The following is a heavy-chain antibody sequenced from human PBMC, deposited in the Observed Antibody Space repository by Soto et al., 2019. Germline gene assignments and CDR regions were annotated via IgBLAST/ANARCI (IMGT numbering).Heavy chain of an antibody. D-gene: IGHD5-12*01. Sequence: GEALKISCKGSGYSFTSYWISWVRQMPGKGLEWMGRIDPSDSYTNYSPSFQGHVTISADKSISTAYLQWSSLKASDTAMYYCARQISGYDFYYYYGMDVWGQGTTVTVSS. V-gene: IGHV5-10-1*01. CDR1: GYSFTSYW. CDR2: IDPSDSYT. CDR3: ARQISGYDFYYYYGMDV. J-gene: IGHJ6*02.